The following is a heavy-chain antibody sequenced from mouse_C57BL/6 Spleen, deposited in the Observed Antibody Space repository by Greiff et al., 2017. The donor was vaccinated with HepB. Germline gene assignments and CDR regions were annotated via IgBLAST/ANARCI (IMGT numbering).Heavy chain of an antibody. CDR3: ARPGFWDSWYFDV. CDR1: GFTFSDYG. Sequence: EVHLVESGGGLVKPGGSLKLSCAASGFTFSDYGMHWVRQAPEKGLEWVAYISSGSSTIYYADTVKGRFTISRDNAKNTLFLQMTSLRSEDTAMYYCARPGFWDSWYFDVWGTGTTVTVSS. CDR2: ISSGSSTI. V-gene: IGHV5-17*01. D-gene: IGHD4-1*01. J-gene: IGHJ1*03.